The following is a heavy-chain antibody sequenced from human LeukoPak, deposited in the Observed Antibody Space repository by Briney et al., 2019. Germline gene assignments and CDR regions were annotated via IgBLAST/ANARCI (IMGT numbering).Heavy chain of an antibody. CDR1: GGTFSSYA. CDR3: ARGRPSSGWPDAFDI. V-gene: IGHV1-69*04. Sequence: SVKVSCKASGGTFSSYAISWVRQAPGQGLEWMGRIIPILGIANYAQKFQGRVTMTRNTSISTAYMELSSLRSEDTAVYYCARGRPSSGWPDAFDIWGQGTMVTVSS. D-gene: IGHD6-19*01. J-gene: IGHJ3*02. CDR2: IIPILGIA.